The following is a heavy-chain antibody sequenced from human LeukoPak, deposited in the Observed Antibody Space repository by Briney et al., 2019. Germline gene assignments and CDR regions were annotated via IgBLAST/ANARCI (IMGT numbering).Heavy chain of an antibody. CDR1: GGSISSYY. CDR3: ARSSVYCSGGSCYLGLPYYDGMDV. V-gene: IGHV4-59*01. D-gene: IGHD2-15*01. Sequence: TSETLSLTCTVSGGSISSYYWSWIRQPPGKGLEWIGYIYYSGSTNYNPSLKSRVTISVDTSKNQFSLKLRSVTAADTRVYYCARSSVYCSGGSCYLGLPYYDGMDVWGQGTTVTVSS. CDR2: IYYSGST. J-gene: IGHJ6*02.